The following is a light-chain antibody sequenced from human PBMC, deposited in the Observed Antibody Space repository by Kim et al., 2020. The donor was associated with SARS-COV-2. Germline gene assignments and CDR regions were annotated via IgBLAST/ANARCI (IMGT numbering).Light chain of an antibody. J-gene: IGLJ3*02. Sequence: RFSIFCSGSSSSIGSNTVNLSQQLPGTATTLHLNSNDHRPSGVPDRFSCSKSGTSASPAISGLQSEDEADYYCAAWDDSLNGIWVFGGGTQLTVL. CDR2: SND. V-gene: IGLV1-44*01. CDR3: AAWDDSLNGIWV. CDR1: SSSIGSNT.